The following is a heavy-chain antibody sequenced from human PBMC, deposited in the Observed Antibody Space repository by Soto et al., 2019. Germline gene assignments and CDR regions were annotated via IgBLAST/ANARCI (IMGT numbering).Heavy chain of an antibody. CDR3: AGDFGSGWHDAFDI. CDR2: IYYSGST. D-gene: IGHD3-3*01. V-gene: IGHV4-61*01. CDR1: GGSVSSGSYY. Sequence: QVQLQESGPGLVKPSETLSLTCTVSGGSVSSGSYYWSWIRQPPGKGLEGIGYIYYSGSTNYNPSLKSRVAISVDTSKNQFSLTLSSVTAADTAVYYCAGDFGSGWHDAFDIWGQGTMVTVSS. J-gene: IGHJ3*02.